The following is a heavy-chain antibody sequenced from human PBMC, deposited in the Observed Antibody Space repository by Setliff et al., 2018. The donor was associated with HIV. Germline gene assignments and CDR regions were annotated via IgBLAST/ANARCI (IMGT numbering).Heavy chain of an antibody. J-gene: IGHJ6*03. V-gene: IGHV4-39*01. D-gene: IGHD3-10*01. CDR2: IYNSGSR. Sequence: LSLTCTVSGGPISSSSYYWGWIRQPPGEGLEWVGSIYNSGSRYYNPSLNSRVTISVDTSKNQFSLKLSSVTAADTAVYYCAKSDTTMDGGTPFYMDVWGKGTTVT. CDR3: AKSDTTMDGGTPFYMDV. CDR1: GGPISSSSYY.